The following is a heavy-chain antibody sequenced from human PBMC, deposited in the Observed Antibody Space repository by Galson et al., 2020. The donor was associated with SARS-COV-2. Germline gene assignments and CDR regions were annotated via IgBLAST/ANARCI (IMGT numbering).Heavy chain of an antibody. CDR3: ARDVSGSFPWYFDL. V-gene: IGHV4-61*02. J-gene: IGHJ2*01. D-gene: IGHD3-16*01. CDR1: GGSISSGSYY. CDR2: IYTSGST. Sequence: SQTLSLTCTVSGGSISSGSYYWSWIRQPAGKGLEWIGRIYTSGSTNYNPSLKSRVTISVDTSKNQFSLKLSSVTAADTAVYYCARDVSGSFPWYFDLWGRGTLVTVSS.